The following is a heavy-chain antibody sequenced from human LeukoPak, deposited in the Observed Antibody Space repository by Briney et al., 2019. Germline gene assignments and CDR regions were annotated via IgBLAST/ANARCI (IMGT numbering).Heavy chain of an antibody. CDR3: AREVVDYGGNSDFDY. J-gene: IGHJ4*02. Sequence: GGSLRLSCAASGFTFSGYWMHWVRQAPGKGLEWVAVIWYDGSNKYYADSVKGRFTISRDNSKNTLYLQMNSLRAEDTAVYYCAREVVDYGGNSDFDYWGQGTLVTVSS. CDR1: GFTFSGYW. V-gene: IGHV3-33*08. D-gene: IGHD4-23*01. CDR2: IWYDGSNK.